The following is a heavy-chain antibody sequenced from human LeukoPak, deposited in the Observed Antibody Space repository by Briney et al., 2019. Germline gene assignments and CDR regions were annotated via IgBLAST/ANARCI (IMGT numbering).Heavy chain of an antibody. J-gene: IGHJ4*02. CDR3: AKEGYSSSWYYFDS. CDR2: IIPIFGTA. CDR1: GGTFSSYA. Sequence: GASVKVSCKASGGTFSSYAISWVRQAPGQGLEWMGGIIPIFGTANYAQKFQGRVTITADKSTSTAYMELSSLRSEDTAVYYCAKEGYSSSWYYFDSWGQGTLVTVSS. D-gene: IGHD6-13*01. V-gene: IGHV1-69*06.